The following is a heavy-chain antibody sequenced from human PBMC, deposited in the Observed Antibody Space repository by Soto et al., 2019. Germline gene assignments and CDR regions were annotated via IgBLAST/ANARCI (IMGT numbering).Heavy chain of an antibody. D-gene: IGHD5-18*01. J-gene: IGHJ6*02. CDR3: ARQIYDSETGPNFQYCFGS. CDR2: IYPGDPDI. Sequence: QKAGEALDWMGIIYPGDPDIRYSPSFRGHVTISATKSITTVFLQWSSLRASDTAMYYCARQIYDSETGPNFQYCFGSWGQGISVTGSS. V-gene: IGHV5-51*01.